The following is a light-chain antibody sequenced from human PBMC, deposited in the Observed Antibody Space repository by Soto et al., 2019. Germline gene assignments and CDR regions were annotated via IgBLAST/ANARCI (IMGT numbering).Light chain of an antibody. CDR1: SSNIGTNY. J-gene: IGLJ2*01. CDR3: AAWGDSLSGVV. Sequence: QSVLTQPPSASATPGQRVTISCSGSSSNIGTNYVYWYQHLPGTAPKLLIYRNDQRPSGVPDRFSGSMSGTAASLAIGGLRSEDEADYYCAAWGDSLSGVVFGGGTQLTVL. CDR2: RND. V-gene: IGLV1-47*01.